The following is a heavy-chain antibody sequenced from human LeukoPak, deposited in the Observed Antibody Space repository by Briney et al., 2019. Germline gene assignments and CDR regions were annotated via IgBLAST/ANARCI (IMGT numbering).Heavy chain of an antibody. CDR2: ISHSGST. Sequence: PSETLSLTCAVYGGSFSGDYWSWIRQPPGKGLEGIGEISHSGSTNYNPSLKSRVTISVDTSKNQFSLKLSSVTAADTAVYYCARLGGSGSYYNLYYYYMDVWGKGTTVTISS. CDR3: ARLGGSGSYYNLYYYYMDV. V-gene: IGHV4-34*01. J-gene: IGHJ6*03. D-gene: IGHD3-10*01. CDR1: GGSFSGDY.